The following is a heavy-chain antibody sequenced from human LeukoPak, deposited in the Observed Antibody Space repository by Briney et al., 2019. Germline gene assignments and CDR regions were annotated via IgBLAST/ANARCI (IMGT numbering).Heavy chain of an antibody. CDR1: GGSISSYY. CDR3: AGIRVGAANFDY. CDR2: IYYSGST. D-gene: IGHD2-15*01. V-gene: IGHV4-59*01. J-gene: IGHJ4*02. Sequence: SETLSLTCTVSGGSISSYYWSWIRQPPGKGLEWSGYIYYSGSTNYNPSLKSRVTISVDTSANQFSLKLSSVTAADTAVYYCAGIRVGAANFDYWGQGTLVTVSS.